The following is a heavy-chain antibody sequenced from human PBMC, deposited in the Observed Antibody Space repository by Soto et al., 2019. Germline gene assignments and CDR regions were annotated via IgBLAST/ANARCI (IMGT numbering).Heavy chain of an antibody. V-gene: IGHV1-58*01. CDR1: GFTFTSSA. Sequence: SVKVSCKASGFTFTSSAVQWVRQARGQRLEWIGWIVVGSGNTNYAQKFQERVTITRDMSTSTAYMELSSLRSEDTAVYYCAAITMIVVVPVQGWFDPWGQGTLVTVSS. CDR2: IVVGSGNT. CDR3: AAITMIVVVPVQGWFDP. D-gene: IGHD3-22*01. J-gene: IGHJ5*02.